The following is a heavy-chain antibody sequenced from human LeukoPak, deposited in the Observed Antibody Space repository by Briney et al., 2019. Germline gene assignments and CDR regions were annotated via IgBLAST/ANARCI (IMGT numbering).Heavy chain of an antibody. D-gene: IGHD4-17*01. CDR2: INHSGST. V-gene: IGHV4-34*01. CDR3: ARGLLYGDYSCYFDY. Sequence: SETLSLTCAVHGGSLSGYSWSWIRQPPGKGLEWIGEINHSGSTNYNPSLKSRVTISVDTSKNQFSLKLSSVTAADTAVYYCARGLLYGDYSCYFDYWGQGTLVTVSS. CDR1: GGSLSGYS. J-gene: IGHJ4*02.